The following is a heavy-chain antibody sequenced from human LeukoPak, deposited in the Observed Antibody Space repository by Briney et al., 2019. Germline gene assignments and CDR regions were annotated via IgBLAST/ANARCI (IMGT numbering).Heavy chain of an antibody. V-gene: IGHV5-51*01. Sequence: PGESLKISCKGSGYSFTSYWIGWVRQMPGKGLEWMGSIYPGDSDTRYSPSFQGQVTISADKSISTAYLQWSSLKASDTAMYYCARPSESNWNDENYFDYWGQGTLVTVSS. D-gene: IGHD1-20*01. CDR3: ARPSESNWNDENYFDY. J-gene: IGHJ4*02. CDR1: GYSFTSYW. CDR2: IYPGDSDT.